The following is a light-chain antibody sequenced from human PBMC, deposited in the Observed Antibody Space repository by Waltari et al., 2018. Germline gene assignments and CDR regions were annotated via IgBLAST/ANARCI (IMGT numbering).Light chain of an antibody. Sequence: QSVLTQPPSVSGTPGQGVPISCSGSSSNIGTNYVYWYQQLPRTAPNLLIFRNDQRPSGVPDRFSASKSGTSASLAISGLRSEDEADYYCAAWDDGLSGPVFGGGTKLTVL. CDR1: SSNIGTNY. CDR2: RND. J-gene: IGLJ3*02. V-gene: IGLV1-47*01. CDR3: AAWDDGLSGPV.